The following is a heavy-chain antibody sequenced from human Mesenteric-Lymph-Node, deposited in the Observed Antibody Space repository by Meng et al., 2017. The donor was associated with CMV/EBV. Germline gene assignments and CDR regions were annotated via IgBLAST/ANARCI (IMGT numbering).Heavy chain of an antibody. CDR1: GFTFDDYA. CDR3: ARVQYDLLTGYYTPGLDY. V-gene: IGHV3-9*01. CDR2: ITWNSGSI. Sequence: SLKISCAASGFTFDDYAIHWVRQAPGKGLEWVSSITWNSGSIDYADSVKGRFTISRDNAKNSLYLQMNSLRAEDTALYYCARVQYDLLTGYYTPGLDYWGQGTLVTVSS. D-gene: IGHD3-9*01. J-gene: IGHJ4*02.